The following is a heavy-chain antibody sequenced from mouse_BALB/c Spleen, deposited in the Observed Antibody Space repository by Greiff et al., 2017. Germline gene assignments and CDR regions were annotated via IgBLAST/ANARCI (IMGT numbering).Heavy chain of an antibody. CDR1: GFDFSRYW. V-gene: IGHV4-2*02. CDR3: AREESLYWYFDV. CDR2: INPGSSTI. J-gene: IGHJ1*01. Sequence: EVQLVESGGGLVQPGGSLNLSCAASGFDFSRYWMSWARQAPGKGQEWIGEINPGSSTINYTPSLKDKFIISRDNAKNTLYLQMSKVRSEDTALYYCAREESLYWYFDVWGAGTTVTVSS.